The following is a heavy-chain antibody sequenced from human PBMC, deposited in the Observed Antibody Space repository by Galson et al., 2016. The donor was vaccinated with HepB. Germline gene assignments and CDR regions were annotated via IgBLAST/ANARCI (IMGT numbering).Heavy chain of an antibody. D-gene: IGHD4-17*01. CDR2: LRSKANIYAT. V-gene: IGHV3-73*01. CDR1: GFTFSGSA. CDR3: TRGDVYDYGDFYNDC. Sequence: SLRLSCAASGFTFSGSAMHWVRQASWQGLEAVGRLRSKANIYATAYASSVKGRFTISRDDSKNTAYLQMNSLRTEGTAVYYCTRGDVYDYGDFYNDCWGQGTLVTLSS. J-gene: IGHJ4*02.